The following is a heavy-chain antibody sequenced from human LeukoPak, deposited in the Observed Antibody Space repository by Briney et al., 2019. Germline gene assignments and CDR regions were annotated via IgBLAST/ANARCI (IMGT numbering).Heavy chain of an antibody. V-gene: IGHV5-10-1*01. CDR2: IDPSDSYT. CDR3: ARRTVRGRYYYGMDV. CDR1: GYSFTSYW. J-gene: IGHJ6*04. Sequence: GESLQISCKGSGYSFTSYWISWVRQMPGKGLEWMGRIDPSDSYTNYSPSFQGHVTISADKSISTAYLQWSSLKASDTAMYYCARRTVRGRYYYGMDVWGKGTTVTVSS. D-gene: IGHD3-10*01.